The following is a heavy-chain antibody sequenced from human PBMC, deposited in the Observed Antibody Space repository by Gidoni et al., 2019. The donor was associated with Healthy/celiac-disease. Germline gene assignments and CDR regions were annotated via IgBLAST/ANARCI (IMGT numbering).Heavy chain of an antibody. J-gene: IGHJ6*02. Sequence: QVQLVQSGAEVKKPGASVKVSCKAYGYTITSYDINWVRQATGQGLEWMGWMNPKSCNTGYAQKFQGRVTMPRNTSISTAYMELSSLRSEDTAVYYCARVSYSSPAFYGMDVWGQGTTVTVSS. CDR3: ARVSYSSPAFYGMDV. D-gene: IGHD4-4*01. CDR1: GYTITSYD. CDR2: MNPKSCNT. V-gene: IGHV1-8*01.